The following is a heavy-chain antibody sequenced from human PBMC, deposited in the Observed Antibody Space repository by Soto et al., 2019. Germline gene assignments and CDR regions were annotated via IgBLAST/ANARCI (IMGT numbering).Heavy chain of an antibody. CDR3: ARGQLVLDS. CDR2: LNPSDGTT. CDR1: GYPFTSYS. D-gene: IGHD6-6*01. J-gene: IGHJ4*02. V-gene: IGHV1-46*01. Sequence: QVRLVQSGTEVKKPGASVKVSCKATGYPFTSYSFHWVRQAPGQGLELMGMLNPSDGTTSFTQKFQGRVTMTRDTSTSTVYMDLSSLPSEDTAMYYCARGQLVLDSWGQGTLVTVSS.